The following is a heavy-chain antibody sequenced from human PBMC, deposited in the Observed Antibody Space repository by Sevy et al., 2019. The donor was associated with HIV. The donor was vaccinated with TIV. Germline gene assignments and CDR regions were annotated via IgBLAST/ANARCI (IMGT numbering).Heavy chain of an antibody. CDR3: AKDSRVYSSSHFDY. CDR2: ISSGSTYI. D-gene: IGHD6-13*01. Sequence: GESLKISCAASGFTFSDYYMTWIRQAPGKGLEWVSYISSGSTYINYADSVKGRFTISRENAKNSLYLQMNSLRAEDTAVYYCAKDSRVYSSSHFDYWGQGTLVTVSS. CDR1: GFTFSDYY. J-gene: IGHJ4*02. V-gene: IGHV3-11*06.